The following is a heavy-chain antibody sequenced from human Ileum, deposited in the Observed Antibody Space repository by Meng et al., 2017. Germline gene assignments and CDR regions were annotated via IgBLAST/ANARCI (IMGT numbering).Heavy chain of an antibody. V-gene: IGHV3-23*01. CDR1: GFSFSSSD. CDR3: AKVRNSGSGNFYREYFDY. Sequence: GDSLQISCAASGFSFSSSDMDWVRQAPGKGLEWVSAISDTYGSTYYADSVKGRFTISRDSPKNTLYLQMNSLRAEDTAVYYCAKVRNSGSGNFYREYFDYWGQGTPVTVSS. CDR2: ISDTYGST. D-gene: IGHD3-10*01. J-gene: IGHJ4*01.